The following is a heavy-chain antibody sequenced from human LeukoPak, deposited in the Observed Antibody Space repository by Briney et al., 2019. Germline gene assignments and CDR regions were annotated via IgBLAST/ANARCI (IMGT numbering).Heavy chain of an antibody. D-gene: IGHD3-16*01. Sequence: PSETLCLTCTVSGECFCSYHCSWLRQPPGKGLEWIGYISSSGSTSYNPPLKSRVTISVDTSKNHFSLKFSSVTASDTAAYYFAAVARRAHTWGSYSCDHRREGTLVSVSS. J-gene: IGHJ4*02. V-gene: IGHV4-59*01. CDR3: AAVARRAHTWGSYSCDH. CDR1: GECFCSYH. CDR2: ISSSGST.